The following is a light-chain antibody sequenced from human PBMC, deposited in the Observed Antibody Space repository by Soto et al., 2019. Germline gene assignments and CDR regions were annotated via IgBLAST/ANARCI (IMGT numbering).Light chain of an antibody. V-gene: IGKV3-20*01. CDR3: QQYGSSPGT. J-gene: IGKJ1*01. CDR2: GAS. Sequence: EIVLTQSPGTLSLSPGERATLSCRASQSVTYSYLAWYQQKPGQAPRLLIYGASSGATGIPDRFIGSGSGTDFTLTISRLEPEDFAVYRCQQYGSSPGTFGQGTKVDIK. CDR1: QSVTYSY.